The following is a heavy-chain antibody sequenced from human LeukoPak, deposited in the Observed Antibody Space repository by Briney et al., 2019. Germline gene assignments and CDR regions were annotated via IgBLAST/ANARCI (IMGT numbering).Heavy chain of an antibody. CDR3: ARGGSYYDILTGYSRTFDY. V-gene: IGHV1-69*06. CDR1: GGTFSSYA. D-gene: IGHD3-9*01. Sequence: SVKVSCKASGGTFSSYAISWVRQAPGQGLEWMGGIIPIFGTANYAQKFQGRVTITADKSTSTAYMELSSLRSEDTAVYYCARGGSYYDILTGYSRTFDYWGQGTLVTVSS. CDR2: IIPIFGTA. J-gene: IGHJ4*02.